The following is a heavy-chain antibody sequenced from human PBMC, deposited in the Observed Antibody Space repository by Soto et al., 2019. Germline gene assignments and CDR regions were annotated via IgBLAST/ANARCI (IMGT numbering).Heavy chain of an antibody. CDR3: ARGHLGYCTNGVCYTSWFDP. D-gene: IGHD2-8*01. J-gene: IGHJ5*02. CDR2: INPSGGST. CDR1: GYTFTSYY. V-gene: IGHV1-46*01. Sequence: ASVKVSCKASGYTFTSYYMHWVLQAPGQGLEWMGIINPSGGSTSYAQKFQGRVTMTRDTSTSTVYMELSSLRSEDTAVYYCARGHLGYCTNGVCYTSWFDPWGQGTLVTVSS.